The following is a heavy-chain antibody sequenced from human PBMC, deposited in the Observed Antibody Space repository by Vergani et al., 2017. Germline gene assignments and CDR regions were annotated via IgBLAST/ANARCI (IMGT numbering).Heavy chain of an antibody. CDR2: ISGSSSYT. CDR1: GFTFSSYA. Sequence: EVQLVESGGGLVQPGGSLRLSCAASGFTFSSYAMSWVRQAPGKGLEWVSAISGSSSYTNYADSVKGRFTISRDNAKNSLYLQMNSLRAEDTAVYYCARGITGAVFDYWGQGTLVTVSS. CDR3: ARGITGAVFDY. D-gene: IGHD1-26*01. V-gene: IGHV3-21*01. J-gene: IGHJ4*02.